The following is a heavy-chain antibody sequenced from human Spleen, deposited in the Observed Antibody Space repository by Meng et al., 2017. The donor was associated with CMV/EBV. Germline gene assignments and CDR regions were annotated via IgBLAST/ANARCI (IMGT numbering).Heavy chain of an antibody. D-gene: IGHD2-15*01. CDR1: GYTFNNAW. CDR2: IKRKADGETV. Sequence: GGSLRLSCASSGYTFNNAWLRWVRQAPGKGLEWVGRIKRKADGETVDYSSPVKGRFTISRDDSKNMLYLQQTSLKTEDTAVYYCSADTHCSVTSRFGPNYYYRSDAWGQGTTVTVSS. V-gene: IGHV3-15*01. J-gene: IGHJ6*01. CDR3: SADTHCSVTSRFGPNYYYRSDA.